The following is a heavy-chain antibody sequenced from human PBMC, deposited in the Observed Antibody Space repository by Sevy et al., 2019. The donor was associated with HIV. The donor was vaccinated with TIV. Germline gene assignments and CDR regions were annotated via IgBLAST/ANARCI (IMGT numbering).Heavy chain of an antibody. V-gene: IGHV4-39*01. D-gene: IGHD4-17*01. CDR3: ATRTLYGDGGGIDY. CDR1: GGSISSSSYY. J-gene: IGHJ4*02. Sequence: SETLSLTCTVSGGSISSSSYYWGWIRQPPGKGLEWIGSIYYSGSTYHNPSLKSRVTISVDTSKNQFSLKLRSVTAADTAVYYCATRTLYGDGGGIDYWGQGTLVTVSS. CDR2: IYYSGST.